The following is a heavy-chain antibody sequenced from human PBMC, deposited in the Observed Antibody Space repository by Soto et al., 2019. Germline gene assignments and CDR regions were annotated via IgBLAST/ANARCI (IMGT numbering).Heavy chain of an antibody. J-gene: IGHJ4*02. CDR1: GFNLSNYS. V-gene: IGHV3-48*04. CDR2: ISRDSTSI. CDR3: ARDLTRIRCYFDY. Sequence: GGSLRLSCAASGFNLSNYSMNWVRQAPGKGLEWVSYISRDSTSIYYADSVKGRFTISRDNAKNSLYLQMNSLRAEDTAVYYCARDLTRIRCYFDYWGQGTLVTVSS. D-gene: IGHD4-17*01.